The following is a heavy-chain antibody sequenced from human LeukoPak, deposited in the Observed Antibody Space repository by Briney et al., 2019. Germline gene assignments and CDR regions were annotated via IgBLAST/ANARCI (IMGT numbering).Heavy chain of an antibody. CDR2: IIPIFGTA. CDR3: ARGYEGMSVVIAYAFDI. Sequence: ASVKVSGKASGGTFSSYAISWVRQAPGQGLEWMGGIIPIFGTANYAQKFQGRVTITADESTSTAYMELSSLRSEDTAVYYCARGYEGMSVVIAYAFDIWGQGTMVTVSS. D-gene: IGHD2-21*01. V-gene: IGHV1-69*13. CDR1: GGTFSSYA. J-gene: IGHJ3*02.